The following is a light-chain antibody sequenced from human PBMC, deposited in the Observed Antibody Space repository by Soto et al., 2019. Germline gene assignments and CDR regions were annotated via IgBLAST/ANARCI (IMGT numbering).Light chain of an antibody. CDR1: QSFNNW. V-gene: IGKV1-5*03. J-gene: IGKJ2*01. Sequence: DIQMTQSPSTLSASVGDSVTITCRASQSFNNWLAWYQQKPGKAPKLLIYKASSLESGVPSRFSGSGSGTEFTLTISSLQPDDFATYYCQQYNSYSSFGQGTKLEIK. CDR3: QQYNSYSS. CDR2: KAS.